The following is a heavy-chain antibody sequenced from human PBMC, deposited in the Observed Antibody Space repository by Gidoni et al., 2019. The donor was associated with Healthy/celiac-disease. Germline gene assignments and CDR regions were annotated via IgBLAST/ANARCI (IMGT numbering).Heavy chain of an antibody. D-gene: IGHD4-17*01. Sequence: EVQLVESGGGLVQPGGSLRLPCAASGFTFSTYAMHWVRQAPGKGLEYVSAISSNGGSTYYANSVKGRFTISRDNSKNTLYLQMGSLRAEDMAVYYCARSRGDYGGNSHAFDIWGQGTMVTVSS. CDR3: ARSRGDYGGNSHAFDI. CDR2: ISSNGGST. CDR1: GFTFSTYA. V-gene: IGHV3-64*01. J-gene: IGHJ3*02.